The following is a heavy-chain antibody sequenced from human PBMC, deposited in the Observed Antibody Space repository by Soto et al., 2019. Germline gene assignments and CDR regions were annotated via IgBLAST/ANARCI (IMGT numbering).Heavy chain of an antibody. J-gene: IGHJ4*02. CDR2: ISAHNGKT. CDR3: ARGRYGDY. D-gene: IGHD4-17*01. V-gene: IGHV1-18*01. CDR1: GYIFTSYG. Sequence: VWTGPEVQKPGASVKVSCKGSGYIFTSYGIAWVRQAPGQGLEWMGWISAHNGKTEYAQKFQGRVTVTRDTSTSTAYLELRSLRSDDTALYYCARGRYGDYWGQGALVTVSS.